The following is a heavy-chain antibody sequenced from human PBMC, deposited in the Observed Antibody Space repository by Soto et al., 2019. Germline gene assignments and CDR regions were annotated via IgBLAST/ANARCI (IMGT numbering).Heavy chain of an antibody. CDR3: AKESDDFFGIALTGALDY. CDR1: GFTFSSYG. Sequence: GGSLRLSCAASGFTFSSYGMHWVRQAPGKGLEWVAVISYDGSNKYYADSVKGRFTISRDNSKNTLYLQMNSLRAEDTAVYYCAKESDDFFGIALTGALDYWGQGTLVTVSS. CDR2: ISYDGSNK. J-gene: IGHJ4*02. D-gene: IGHD3-16*01. V-gene: IGHV3-30*18.